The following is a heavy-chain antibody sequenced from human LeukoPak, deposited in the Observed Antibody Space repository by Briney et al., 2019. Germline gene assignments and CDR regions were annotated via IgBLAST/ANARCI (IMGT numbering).Heavy chain of an antibody. CDR2: IYYTGST. CDR1: GGSISSYY. CDR3: ARARGYFDL. J-gene: IGHJ2*01. Sequence: SQTLSLTCTVSGGSISSYYWSWIRQPPGKGLEWIGYIYYTGSTNYNPSLKSRVTISVDTSKNQFSLKLSSVTAADTAVYYCARARGYFDLWGRGTLVTVSS. V-gene: IGHV4-59*01.